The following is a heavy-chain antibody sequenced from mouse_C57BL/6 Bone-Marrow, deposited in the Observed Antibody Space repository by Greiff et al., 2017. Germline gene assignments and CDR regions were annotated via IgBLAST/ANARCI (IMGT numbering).Heavy chain of an antibody. J-gene: IGHJ3*01. Sequence: VQLQQPGAELVKPGASVKLSCKASGYNFTSYWMQWVKQRPGQGLEWIGEIDPSDSYTNYNQKFKGKATLTVDTSSSTAYMQLSSLTSEDTAVYYCARSGGFADWGQGTLVTVSA. CDR3: ARSGGFAD. CDR2: IDPSDSYT. V-gene: IGHV1-50*01. CDR1: GYNFTSYW.